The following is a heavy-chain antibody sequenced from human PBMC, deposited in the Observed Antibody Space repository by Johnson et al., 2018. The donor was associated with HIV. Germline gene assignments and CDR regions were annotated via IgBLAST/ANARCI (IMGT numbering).Heavy chain of an antibody. CDR1: GFSFRDYS. J-gene: IGHJ3*01. D-gene: IGHD5-18*01. V-gene: IGHV3-11*04. CDR3: ARDQRGGYSYGDAFDF. CDR2: ISGSGRTI. Sequence: QVQPVESGGGLVKPGGSLRLSCTASGFSFRDYSVSWIRQAPGLALEWASYISGSGRTIYYVDSVKGRFTISRDNAKNSLYLQMNTLRAEDTAVYYCARDQRGGYSYGDAFDFWGQGTVVSVST.